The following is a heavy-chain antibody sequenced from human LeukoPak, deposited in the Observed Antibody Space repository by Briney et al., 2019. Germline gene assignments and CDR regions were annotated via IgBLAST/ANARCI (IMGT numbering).Heavy chain of an antibody. CDR1: GYPFTTYG. D-gene: IGHD3-9*01. Sequence: SVKVSCKASGYPFTTYGISWVRQAPGQGLEWMGWISTYNGDTNYAQKFQGRVTMTTDTSTSTAYIELRSLTSDDTAAYYCAREWWGYDVLTGDNWFDPWGQGTLVTVSS. J-gene: IGHJ5*02. CDR2: ISTYNGDT. V-gene: IGHV1-18*01. CDR3: AREWWGYDVLTGDNWFDP.